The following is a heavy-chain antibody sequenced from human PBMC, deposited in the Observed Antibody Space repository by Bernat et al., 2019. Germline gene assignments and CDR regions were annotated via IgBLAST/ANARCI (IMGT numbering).Heavy chain of an antibody. D-gene: IGHD6-13*01. Sequence: QVQLVQSGAEVKKPGASVKVSCKASGYTFTSYGISWVRQAPGQGLEWMGWISAYNGNTNYAQKLQGRVTMTTDPSTSTAYMELRSLRYDDTAVYYCAREGIAAAGTPSDYYYYYGMDVWGQGTTVTVS. CDR1: GYTFTSYG. CDR2: ISAYNGNT. J-gene: IGHJ6*02. CDR3: AREGIAAAGTPSDYYYYYGMDV. V-gene: IGHV1-18*04.